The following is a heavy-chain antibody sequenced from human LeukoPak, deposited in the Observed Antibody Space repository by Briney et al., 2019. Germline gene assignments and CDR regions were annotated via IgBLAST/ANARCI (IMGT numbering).Heavy chain of an antibody. Sequence: GASVKLSCTASGGTFSSYAISWVRQAPGQGLEWMGWISAYNGNTNYAQKLQGRVTMTTDTSTSTAYMELRSLRSDDTAVYYCARDHSSGWYYYYYGMDVWGQGTTVTVSS. J-gene: IGHJ6*02. CDR3: ARDHSSGWYYYYYGMDV. V-gene: IGHV1-18*01. CDR1: GGTFSSYA. CDR2: ISAYNGNT. D-gene: IGHD6-19*01.